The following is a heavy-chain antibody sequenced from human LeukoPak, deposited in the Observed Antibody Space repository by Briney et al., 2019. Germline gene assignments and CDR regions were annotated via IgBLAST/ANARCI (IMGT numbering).Heavy chain of an antibody. CDR2: ISYDGSNK. D-gene: IGHD5-12*01. J-gene: IGHJ4*02. V-gene: IGHV3-30*04. CDR3: VRDIGYAIDY. CDR1: GFTFSSYA. Sequence: PGGSLRLSCAASGFTFSSYAMHWVRQAPGKGLEWVAVISYDGSNKYYADSVKGRFTISRDNSKNTLYLQMNSLRAEDTAVYYCVRDIGYAIDYWGQGTLVTVSS.